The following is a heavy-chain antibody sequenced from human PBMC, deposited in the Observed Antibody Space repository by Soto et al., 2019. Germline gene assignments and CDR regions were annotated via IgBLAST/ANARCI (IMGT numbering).Heavy chain of an antibody. D-gene: IGHD4-17*01. V-gene: IGHV4-31*03. CDR3: ARVGGDYVQGSFDY. J-gene: IGHJ4*02. CDR2: SYYSGST. CDR1: GGSISSGGYY. Sequence: QVQLQESGPGLVKPSQTLSLTCTVSGGSISSGGYYWSCIRQHPGQGLEWMGYSYYSGSTCYNPSLKSRVTISVDSSKNLFSLKLSSVTAADTAVYSCARVGGDYVQGSFDYWGQGTLVTFSS.